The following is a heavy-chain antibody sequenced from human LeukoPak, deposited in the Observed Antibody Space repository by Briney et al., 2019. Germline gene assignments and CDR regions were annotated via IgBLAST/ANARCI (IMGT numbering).Heavy chain of an antibody. J-gene: IGHJ6*02. Sequence: KAGGSLRLSCAASGFTFSSYGMHWVRQAPGKGLEWVAVISYDGSNKYYADSVKGRFTISRDNSKNTLYLQMNSLRAEDTAVYYCAKDRYYDFWSGYFPPRYYYYYGMDVWGQGTTVTVSS. CDR1: GFTFSSYG. D-gene: IGHD3-3*01. CDR2: ISYDGSNK. V-gene: IGHV3-30*18. CDR3: AKDRYYDFWSGYFPPRYYYYYGMDV.